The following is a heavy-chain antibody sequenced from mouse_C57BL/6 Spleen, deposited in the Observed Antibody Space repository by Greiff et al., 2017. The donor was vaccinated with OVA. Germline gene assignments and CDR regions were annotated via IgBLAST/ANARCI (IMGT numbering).Heavy chain of an antibody. J-gene: IGHJ2*01. CDR2: TRSGSGTI. Sequence: EVKLVESGGGLVKPGGSLKLSCAASGFTFSEQGREGGGKRPEKGHEWKKETRSGSGTIYYADTVKGRVTLSRDNAKNTRCLQTTSLRSEDTVMYYCARDLLDFDYWGQGTTLTVSS. V-gene: IGHV5-17*01. CDR3: ARDLLDFDY. CDR1: GFTFSEQG.